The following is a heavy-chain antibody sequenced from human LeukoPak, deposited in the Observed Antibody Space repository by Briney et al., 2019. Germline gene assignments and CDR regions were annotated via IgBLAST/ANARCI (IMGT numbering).Heavy chain of an antibody. CDR1: GFTFSDYY. J-gene: IGHJ4*02. V-gene: IGHV3-11*01. D-gene: IGHD3-10*01. CDR2: ISSSGSTI. Sequence: GGSLRLSCAASGFTFSDYYMSWIRQAPGKGLEWVSYISSSGSTIYYADSVKGRFTISRDNAKNSLYLQTNSLRAEDTAVYYCARDRKFRGAPIHYFDYGGQGTLVTVSS. CDR3: ARDRKFRGAPIHYFDY.